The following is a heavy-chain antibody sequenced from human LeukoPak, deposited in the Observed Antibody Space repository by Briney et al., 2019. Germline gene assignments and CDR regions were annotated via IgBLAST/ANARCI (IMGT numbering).Heavy chain of an antibody. J-gene: IGHJ3*02. V-gene: IGHV1-2*02. CDR2: INPNSGGT. CDR3: ASDIVVVPAAMGAFDI. D-gene: IGHD2-2*01. Sequence: AASVKVSCKASGYTFTGYYMHWVRQAPGQGLEWMGWINPNSGGTNYAQKFQGRVTMTRDTSISTAYMELSRLRSDDTAVYYCASDIVVVPAAMGAFDIWGQGTMVTVSS. CDR1: GYTFTGYY.